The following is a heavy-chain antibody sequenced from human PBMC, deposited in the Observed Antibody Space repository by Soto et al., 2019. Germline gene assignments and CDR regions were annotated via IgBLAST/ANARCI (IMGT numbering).Heavy chain of an antibody. V-gene: IGHV1-18*01. J-gene: IGHJ4*02. CDR3: ARDAAVGLFDY. CDR1: GYTFAGYG. CDR2: ISVYNGNT. D-gene: IGHD1-26*01. Sequence: SVKVSCKASGYTFAGYGISWGRQAPGQWLEWLGWISVYNGNTNYAQKLQGRVTMTTDTSTSTVYMELRSLRSDDTAVYYCARDAAVGLFDYWGQGTLVTVSS.